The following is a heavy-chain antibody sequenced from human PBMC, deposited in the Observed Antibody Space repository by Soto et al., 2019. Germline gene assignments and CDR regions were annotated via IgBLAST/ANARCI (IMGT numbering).Heavy chain of an antibody. V-gene: IGHV3-33*01. CDR3: ARQSAGYSGYDSGWFDP. D-gene: IGHD5-12*01. J-gene: IGHJ5*02. CDR1: GFTFSSYG. Sequence: QVQLVESGGGVVQPGRSLRLSCAASGFTFSSYGMHWVRQAPGKGLEWVAVIWYDGSKKYYADSVKGRFTISRDNSKNTLYLQMNSLRAEDTAVYYCARQSAGYSGYDSGWFDPWGQGTLVTVSS. CDR2: IWYDGSKK.